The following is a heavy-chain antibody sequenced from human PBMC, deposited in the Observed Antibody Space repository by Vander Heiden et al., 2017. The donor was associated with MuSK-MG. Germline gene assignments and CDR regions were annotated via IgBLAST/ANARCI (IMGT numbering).Heavy chain of an antibody. CDR2: MNPNSGNT. J-gene: IGHJ6*03. CDR1: GYTFNNYD. CDR3: ARAPVYGSVDDNGYYMDV. Sequence: QVQLVQSGAEVKKPGASVKVSCKASGYTFNNYDINWVRQATGQGLEWMGWMNPNSGNTGYAQRVQGRVTMTRNTSISTAYMELGSLRSEDTAVYYCARAPVYGSVDDNGYYMDVWGKGTTVTVSS. D-gene: IGHD3-10*01. V-gene: IGHV1-8*01.